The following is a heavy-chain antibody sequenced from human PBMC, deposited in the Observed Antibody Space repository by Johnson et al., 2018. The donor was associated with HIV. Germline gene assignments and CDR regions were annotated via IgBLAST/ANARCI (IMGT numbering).Heavy chain of an antibody. CDR2: IRYDGTNK. CDR3: AKVCYYYGSGSAFDI. D-gene: IGHD3-10*01. V-gene: IGHV3-30*02. CDR1: GFIFSNYG. Sequence: VQLVESGGGVVQPGGSLRLSCAASGFIFSNYGMHWVRQAPGKGLEWVAFIRYDGTNKYYADSVKGRFTISRDNSKNTLYLQMNSLRAEDTAVYYCAKVCYYYGSGSAFDIWGQGTMVTVSS. J-gene: IGHJ3*02.